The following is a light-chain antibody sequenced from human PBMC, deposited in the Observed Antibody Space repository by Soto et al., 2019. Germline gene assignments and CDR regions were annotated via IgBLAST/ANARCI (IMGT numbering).Light chain of an antibody. J-gene: IGKJ1*01. V-gene: IGKV3-11*01. CDR3: QQRINSWT. Sequence: EIVLTQSPGTLSLSPGERATLSCRASQNVGSYLAWYQQRPGQAPRLLIYGAVNRATGIPARFSGSGSGTDFTLTINSLEPEDFAVYYCQQRINSWTFGQGTKVEIK. CDR1: QNVGSY. CDR2: GAV.